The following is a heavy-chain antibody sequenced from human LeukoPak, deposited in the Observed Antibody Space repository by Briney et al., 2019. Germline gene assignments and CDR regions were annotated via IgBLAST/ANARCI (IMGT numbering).Heavy chain of an antibody. CDR2: ISAYNGNT. CDR1: GYTFTSYA. Sequence: ASVTVSCKASGYTFTSYAMHWVRQAPGQRLEWMGWISAYNGNTNYAQKLQGRVTMTTDTSTSTAYMELRSLRSDDTAVYYCARDGNYGGPAFDYWGQGTLVTVSS. CDR3: ARDGNYGGPAFDY. J-gene: IGHJ4*02. V-gene: IGHV1-18*01. D-gene: IGHD4-23*01.